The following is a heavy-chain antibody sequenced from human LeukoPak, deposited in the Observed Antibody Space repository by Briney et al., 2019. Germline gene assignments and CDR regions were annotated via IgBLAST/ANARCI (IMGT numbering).Heavy chain of an antibody. Sequence: GGSLRLSCTASGFPFIDYSMNWVRQAPGKGLEWISYIGIESGNTNYADSVKGRFTASRDNSKDTLYLQMNSLRVEDTAVYYCARVDCRSTSCSPFDYWGQGTLVTVSS. D-gene: IGHD2-2*01. CDR1: GFPFIDYS. CDR2: IGIESGNT. CDR3: ARVDCRSTSCSPFDY. V-gene: IGHV3-48*01. J-gene: IGHJ4*02.